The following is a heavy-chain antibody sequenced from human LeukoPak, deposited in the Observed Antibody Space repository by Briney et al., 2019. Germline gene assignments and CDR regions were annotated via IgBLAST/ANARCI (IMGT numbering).Heavy chain of an antibody. J-gene: IGHJ4*02. V-gene: IGHV1-18*01. Sequence: ASVKFSCKASGYTFTCYGISWVRQAPGQGLEWMGWISAYNGNTNYAQKLQGRVTMTTDTSTSTAYMELRSLRSDDTAVYYCARSIREPPRGYYFDYWGQGTLVTVSS. CDR1: GYTFTCYG. CDR2: ISAYNGNT. CDR3: ARSIREPPRGYYFDY. D-gene: IGHD1-26*01.